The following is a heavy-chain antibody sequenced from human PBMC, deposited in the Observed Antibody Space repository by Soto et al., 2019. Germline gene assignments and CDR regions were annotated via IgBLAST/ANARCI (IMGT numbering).Heavy chain of an antibody. D-gene: IGHD5-12*01. Sequence: QVQLVESGGGVVQPGRSLRLSCAASGFTFSSYGMHWVRQAPGKGLEWVAVIWYDGSNKYYADSVKGRFTISRDNSKNTLYLQMNSLRAEDTALYYCARGGYSGYDLDYWGQGTLVTVSS. CDR1: GFTFSSYG. CDR3: ARGGYSGYDLDY. J-gene: IGHJ4*02. CDR2: IWYDGSNK. V-gene: IGHV3-33*01.